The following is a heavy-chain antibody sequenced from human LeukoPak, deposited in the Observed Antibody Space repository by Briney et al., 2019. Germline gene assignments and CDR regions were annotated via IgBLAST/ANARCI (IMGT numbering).Heavy chain of an antibody. D-gene: IGHD3-10*01. CDR1: GFTFSSYW. CDR2: ITSDGSST. CDR3: ARDGGDDAFDI. Sequence: PGGSLRLSCAASGFTFSSYWMHWVRQAPGEGLGWVSRITSDGSSTSYADSVRGRFTISRDNAKNTLYLQMNSLRAEDTAVYCCARDGGDDAFDIWGQGTMVTVSS. J-gene: IGHJ3*02. V-gene: IGHV3-74*01.